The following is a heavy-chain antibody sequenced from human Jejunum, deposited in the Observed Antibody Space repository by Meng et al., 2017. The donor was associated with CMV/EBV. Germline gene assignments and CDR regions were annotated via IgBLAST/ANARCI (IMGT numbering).Heavy chain of an antibody. V-gene: IGHV3-23*01. CDR1: SDYA. Sequence: SDYAMSGARPAPGKGLPWLSCISTSCVTSYYADSVKGHFTISRDNSTDTLYLEMNSLRAEDTAIYYCAKSRDSSRYCSGTSCPIDCWGQGTLVTVSS. J-gene: IGHJ4*02. D-gene: IGHD2-2*01. CDR3: AKSRDSSRYCSGTSCPIDC. CDR2: ISTSCVTS.